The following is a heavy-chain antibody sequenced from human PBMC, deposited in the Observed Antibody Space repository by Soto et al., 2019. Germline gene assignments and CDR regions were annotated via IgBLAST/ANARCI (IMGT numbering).Heavy chain of an antibody. D-gene: IGHD3-22*01. CDR1: GGSISSGGYS. CDR3: ARLGGYYQALDS. J-gene: IGHJ4*02. V-gene: IGHV4-61*08. CDR2: IYYAGTT. Sequence: SETLSLTCAVSGGSISSGGYSWSWIRQPPGKGLEWIGYIYYAGTTTYNPSLKSRVTISVDTSKNQFSLKLSSVTAADTAVYYCARLGGYYQALDSWGQGTLVTVS.